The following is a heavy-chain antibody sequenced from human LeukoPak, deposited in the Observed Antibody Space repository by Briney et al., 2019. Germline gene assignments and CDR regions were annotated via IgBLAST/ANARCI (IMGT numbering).Heavy chain of an antibody. V-gene: IGHV3-7*01. J-gene: IGHJ5*02. CDR3: ARVDDSSGYYFYLGSYNWFDP. Sequence: GGSLRLSCAASGFTFSSYWMSWVRQAPGKGLEWEANIKQDGSEKYYVDSVKGRFTISRDNAKNSLYLQMNSLRAEDTAVYYCARVDDSSGYYFYLGSYNWFDPWGQGTLVTVSS. CDR1: GFTFSSYW. D-gene: IGHD3-22*01. CDR2: IKQDGSEK.